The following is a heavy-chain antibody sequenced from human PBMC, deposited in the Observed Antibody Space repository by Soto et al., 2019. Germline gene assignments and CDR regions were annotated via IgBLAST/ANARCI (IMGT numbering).Heavy chain of an antibody. V-gene: IGHV1-69*13. CDR1: GYTFTRSG. D-gene: IGHD2-15*01. J-gene: IGHJ6*02. CDR3: ARDKVVTLTDIEYYGMDV. CDR2: IIPIFGTA. Sequence: SVKVSCKASGYTFTRSGISWVRQAPGQGLDWMGGIIPIFGTANYAQKFQGRVTITADESTSTAYMELSSLRSEDTAVYYCARDKVVTLTDIEYYGMDVWG.